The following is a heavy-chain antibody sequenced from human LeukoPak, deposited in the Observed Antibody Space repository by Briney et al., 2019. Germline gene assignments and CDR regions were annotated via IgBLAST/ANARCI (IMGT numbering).Heavy chain of an antibody. CDR3: ATGAWGIAARPAGSLYYMDV. D-gene: IGHD6-6*01. CDR1: GYTLTELS. CDR2: FDPEDGET. Sequence: ASVKVSCKVSGYTLTELSMHWVRQAPGKGLEWMGGFDPEDGETIYAQKFQGRVTMTEDTSTDTAYMELSSLRSEDTAVYYCATGAWGIAARPAGSLYYMDVWGKGTTVTVSS. V-gene: IGHV1-24*01. J-gene: IGHJ6*03.